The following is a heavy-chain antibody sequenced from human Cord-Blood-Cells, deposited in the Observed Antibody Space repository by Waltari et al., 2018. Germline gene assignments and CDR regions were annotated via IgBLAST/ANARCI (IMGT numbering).Heavy chain of an antibody. CDR3: ARDYADLGAFDI. J-gene: IGHJ3*02. D-gene: IGHD7-27*01. V-gene: IGHV3-30-3*01. Sequence: QVQLVESGGGVVQPGRSLRLSCAASGFTFSSYAMHWVSQAPGKGLEWVAVISYDGSNKYYADSVKGRFTISRDNSKNTLYLQMNSLRAEDTAVYYCARDYADLGAFDIWGQGTMVTVSS. CDR1: GFTFSSYA. CDR2: ISYDGSNK.